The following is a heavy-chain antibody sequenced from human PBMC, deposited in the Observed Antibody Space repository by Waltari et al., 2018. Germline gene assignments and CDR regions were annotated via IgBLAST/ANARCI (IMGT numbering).Heavy chain of an antibody. CDR1: GGSTSTNYN. CDR3: GRIAFGDDGGYFQH. CDR2: MQYRGST. Sequence: QLQLQESAPGLVTPSETLSRTRTVSGGSTSTNYNGGWIRHPPGKGLEWMGNMQYRGSTFYNPSLKSRVTISLDTSKNQFSLRLSSVGAADTAVYFCGRIAFGDDGGYFQHWGQGTLVTVSS. V-gene: IGHV4-39*01. D-gene: IGHD4-17*01. J-gene: IGHJ1*01.